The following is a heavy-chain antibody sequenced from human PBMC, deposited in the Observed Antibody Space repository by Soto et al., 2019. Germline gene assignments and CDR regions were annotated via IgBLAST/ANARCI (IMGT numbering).Heavy chain of an antibody. D-gene: IGHD4-4*01. CDR1: GFTFSSYG. V-gene: IGHV3-30*18. CDR2: ISYDGSNK. J-gene: IGHJ4*02. CDR3: AKDNYRRDDY. Sequence: GGSLRLSCAASGFTFSSYGMHWVRQAPGKGLEWVAVISYDGSNKYYADSVKGRFTISRDNSKNTLYLQMNSLRAEDTAVYYCAKDNYRRDDYWGQGTLVTVSS.